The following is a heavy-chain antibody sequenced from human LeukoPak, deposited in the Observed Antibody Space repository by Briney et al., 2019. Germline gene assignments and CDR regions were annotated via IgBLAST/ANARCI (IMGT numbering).Heavy chain of an antibody. CDR3: ARHTTSLPWFDP. V-gene: IGHV5-51*01. CDR2: IYPGDSDT. Sequence: GESLKISCKCSGYSFTSYWIGWGRQMPGKGLEWMGIIYPGDSDTRYSPSFQGQVTISPDKSISTAYLHWRSLRASDTALYYCARHTTSLPWFDPWGQGTLVTVSS. D-gene: IGHD1-26*01. J-gene: IGHJ5*02. CDR1: GYSFTSYW.